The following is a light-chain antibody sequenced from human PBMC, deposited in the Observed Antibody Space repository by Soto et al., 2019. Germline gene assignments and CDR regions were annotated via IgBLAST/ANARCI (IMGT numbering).Light chain of an antibody. J-gene: IGKJ5*01. CDR3: QQYGGSPRIT. CDR1: QSVSSRY. CDR2: GAS. Sequence: EIVLTQSPGTLSLSPGERATLSCRASQSVSSRYLAWYQQKPGQAPRLLIYGASSRATGIPDRFSGSGSGTDFTLTISRLEPEDFAVYFCQQYGGSPRITFGQGTRLEIK. V-gene: IGKV3-20*01.